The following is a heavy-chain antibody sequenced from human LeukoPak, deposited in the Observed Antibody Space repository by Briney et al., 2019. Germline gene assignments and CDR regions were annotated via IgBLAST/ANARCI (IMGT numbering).Heavy chain of an antibody. V-gene: IGHV4-39*01. D-gene: IGHD6-19*01. CDR1: GGSISSSSYY. Sequence: PSETLSLTCTVSGGSISSSSYYWGWIRQSPGKGLEWIGSIYYSGSTYYNPSLKSRVTISVDTSKNQFSLKLGSVTAADTAVYYCARQGAGSPFFDYWGREPWPPSPQ. CDR2: IYYSGST. CDR3: ARQGAGSPFFDY. J-gene: IGHJ4*02.